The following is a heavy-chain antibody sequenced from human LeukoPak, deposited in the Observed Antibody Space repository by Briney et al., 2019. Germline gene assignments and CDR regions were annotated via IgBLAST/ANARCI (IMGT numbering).Heavy chain of an antibody. D-gene: IGHD6-19*01. CDR2: ISSSGSTI. Sequence: PGRSLRLSCAASGFTFDDYAMHWVRQAPGKGLEWVSYISSSGSTIYYADSVKGRFTISRDNAKNTLYLQMNSLRAEDTAVYYCARDADSSGWYPLYYFAYWGQRTLVTVSS. J-gene: IGHJ4*02. CDR3: ARDADSSGWYPLYYFAY. V-gene: IGHV3-48*03. CDR1: GFTFDDYA.